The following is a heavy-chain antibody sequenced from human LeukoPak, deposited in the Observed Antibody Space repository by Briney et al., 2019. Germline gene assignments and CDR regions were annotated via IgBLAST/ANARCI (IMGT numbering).Heavy chain of an antibody. CDR1: GYTFTSYG. Sequence: ASVKLSCKASGYTFTSYGISWVRQAPGQRLEWKGWISAYNGNTNYAQKLQGRVTMTTDTSTSTAYMELRSLRSDDTAVYYCARDRVGTPGTRVDYWGQGTLVTVSS. CDR2: ISAYNGNT. D-gene: IGHD1-7*01. CDR3: ARDRVGTPGTRVDY. J-gene: IGHJ4*02. V-gene: IGHV1-18*01.